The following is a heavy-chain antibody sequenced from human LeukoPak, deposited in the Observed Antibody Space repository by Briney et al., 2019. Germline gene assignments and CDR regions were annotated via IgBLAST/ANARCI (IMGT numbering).Heavy chain of an antibody. D-gene: IGHD3-10*01. CDR3: ARVRPRIDGSGTSYLRLYYFDY. CDR2: INPNSGDT. Sequence: ASVKVSCKASGYTFTGYYMYWVRQAPGQGLEWMGWINPNSGDTNYAQRFQGRVTMTRDTSISTAYMDLSRMTSDDTAVYYCARVRPRIDGSGTSYLRLYYFDYWGQGTLVTVSS. CDR1: GYTFTGYY. J-gene: IGHJ4*02. V-gene: IGHV1-2*02.